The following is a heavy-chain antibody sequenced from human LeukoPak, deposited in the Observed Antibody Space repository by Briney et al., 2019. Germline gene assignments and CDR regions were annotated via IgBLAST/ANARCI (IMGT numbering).Heavy chain of an antibody. CDR2: MNPNSGNT. Sequence: ASVKVSCKASGYTFSRYDINWVRQATGQGLEWMGWMNPNSGNTGYVQKFQGRVIMTRDTSISTAYMELSSLTSEDTAVYFCARDRVGVGGNGYENWGQGTLVTVSS. V-gene: IGHV1-8*01. CDR3: ARDRVGVGGNGYEN. J-gene: IGHJ4*02. D-gene: IGHD5-24*01. CDR1: GYTFSRYD.